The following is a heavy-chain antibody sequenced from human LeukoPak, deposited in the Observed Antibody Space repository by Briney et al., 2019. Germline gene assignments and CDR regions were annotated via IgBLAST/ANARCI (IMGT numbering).Heavy chain of an antibody. Sequence: GGSLRLSCAASGFTVSNNYMSWVRQAPGKGLEWVSIIYSGGSTYYADSVMGRFTISRDNAKNSLFLQMNSLRPEDTAVYYCARIGDGYGDYFDYWGQGTLVTVSS. CDR2: IYSGGST. D-gene: IGHD5-24*01. J-gene: IGHJ4*02. CDR3: ARIGDGYGDYFDY. CDR1: GFTVSNNY. V-gene: IGHV3-66*01.